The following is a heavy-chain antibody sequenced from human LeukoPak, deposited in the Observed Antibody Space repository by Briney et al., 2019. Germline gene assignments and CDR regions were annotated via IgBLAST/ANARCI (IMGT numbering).Heavy chain of an antibody. V-gene: IGHV4-31*03. Sequence: KASGTLSLTCTVSGGSISSGGYYWSWIRQHPGKGLEWIGYIYYSGSTYYNPSLKSRVTISVDTSKNQFSLKLSSVTAADTAVYYCATCIAAAGDYDYWGQGTLVTVSS. CDR3: ATCIAAAGDYDY. D-gene: IGHD6-13*01. CDR2: IYYSGST. CDR1: GGSISSGGYY. J-gene: IGHJ4*02.